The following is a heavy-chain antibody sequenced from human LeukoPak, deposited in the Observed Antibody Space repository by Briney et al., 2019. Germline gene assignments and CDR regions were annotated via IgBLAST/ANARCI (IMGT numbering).Heavy chain of an antibody. CDR1: GFTFSDYY. CDR3: AKDRRGYSSGRMDV. V-gene: IGHV3-11*01. Sequence: GGSLRLSCAASGFTFSDYYMSWIRQAPGKGLEWVSYISSSGSTIYYADSVKGRFTISRDNSKNTLYLQMNSLRAEDTAVYYCAKDRRGYSSGRMDVWGKGTTVTISS. J-gene: IGHJ6*04. D-gene: IGHD6-19*01. CDR2: ISSSGSTI.